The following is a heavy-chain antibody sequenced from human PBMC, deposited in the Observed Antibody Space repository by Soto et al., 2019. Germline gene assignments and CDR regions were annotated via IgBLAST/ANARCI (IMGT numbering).Heavy chain of an antibody. CDR3: ARYRGSANYYYYMDV. Sequence: GGSLRLSCAASGFTFDDYGMSWVRQAPGKGLEWVSGINWNGGSTGYADSVKGRFTISRDNAKNSLYLQMNSLRAEDTALYHCARYRGSANYYYYMDVWGKGTTVTVSS. D-gene: IGHD3-10*01. CDR2: INWNGGST. V-gene: IGHV3-20*01. CDR1: GFTFDDYG. J-gene: IGHJ6*03.